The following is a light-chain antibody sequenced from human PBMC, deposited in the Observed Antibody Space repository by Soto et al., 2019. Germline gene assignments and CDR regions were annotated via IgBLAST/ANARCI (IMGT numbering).Light chain of an antibody. CDR1: SSDVGGYNY. CDR2: DVS. Sequence: QSVLTQPPSASGSPGQSVTISCTGTSSDVGGYNYVSWYQQHPGKAPKLMIYDVSKRPSGVPDRFSGSKSGNTASLTVSGLQAEYEADDYYSSYAGTHILCATGTEVTGL. CDR3: SSYAGTHIL. V-gene: IGLV2-8*01. J-gene: IGLJ1*01.